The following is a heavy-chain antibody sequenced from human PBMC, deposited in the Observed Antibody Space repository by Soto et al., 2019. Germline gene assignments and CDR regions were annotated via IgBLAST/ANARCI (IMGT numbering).Heavy chain of an antibody. CDR1: GVSITSYF. J-gene: IGHJ4*02. V-gene: IGHV4-59*01. CDR2: ISFSGAT. CDR3: ARERRDGYKRYFEF. D-gene: IGHD5-12*01. Sequence: ETLSRTCTVSGVSITSYFWSWIRQPPGKGLDWIGSISFSGATYSNPSLKGRAALSVDTSENHLSLTLNSVTSADTAVYFCARERRDGYKRYFEFWGQGTQVTVSS.